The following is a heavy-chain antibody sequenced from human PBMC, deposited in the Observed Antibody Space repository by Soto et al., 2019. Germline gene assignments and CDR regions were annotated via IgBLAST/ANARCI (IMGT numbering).Heavy chain of an antibody. D-gene: IGHD3-22*01. V-gene: IGHV4-39*01. CDR3: ARHVNYYYDISDYYYSDYYFDY. CDR1: GASISSSSYF. J-gene: IGHJ4*02. Sequence: SETLSLTCTVSGASISSSSYFWGWIRQPPGKGLEGIGSVYWSGSTYYNPSLTSRVSISVDTSNTQFSLKLSSVTAADTAVYYCARHVNYYYDISDYYYSDYYFDYWGQGTRVTVSS. CDR2: VYWSGST.